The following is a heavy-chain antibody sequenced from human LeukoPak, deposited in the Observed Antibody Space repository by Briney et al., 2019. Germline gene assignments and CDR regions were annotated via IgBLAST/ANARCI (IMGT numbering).Heavy chain of an antibody. D-gene: IGHD4/OR15-4a*01. V-gene: IGHV3-23*01. CDR3: AKPFGYGGPQKGAFDI. J-gene: IGHJ3*02. CDR1: GFTFSSYA. Sequence: GGSLRLSCAASGFTFSSYAMSWVRQAPGKGLEWVSAISGSGGSTYYADSVKGRFTISRDNSKNTLYLQMNSLRAEDTAVYYCAKPFGYGGPQKGAFDIWGQGTMVTVPS. CDR2: ISGSGGST.